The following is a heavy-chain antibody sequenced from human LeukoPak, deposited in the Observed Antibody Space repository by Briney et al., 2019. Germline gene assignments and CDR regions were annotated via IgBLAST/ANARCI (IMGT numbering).Heavy chain of an antibody. J-gene: IGHJ4*02. V-gene: IGHV3-9*01. CDR2: ISWNSGSI. CDR3: AKAMGYSSSYSDY. Sequence: GGSLRLSCAASGFIFDDYAMPWVRQAPGKGLEWVSSISWNSGSIGYVDSVKGRFTISRDNAKNSLYLQMNSLRVEDTALYFCAKAMGYSSSYSDYWGQGTLVTVS. D-gene: IGHD6-13*01. CDR1: GFIFDDYA.